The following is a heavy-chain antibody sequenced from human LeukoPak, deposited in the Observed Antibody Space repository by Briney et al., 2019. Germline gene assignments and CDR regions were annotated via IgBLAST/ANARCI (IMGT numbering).Heavy chain of an antibody. V-gene: IGHV3-30-3*01. CDR3: ARYMTTVTTFDS. D-gene: IGHD4-17*01. J-gene: IGHJ4*02. Sequence: GGSLRLSCAASGFTFSSYAMHWVRQAPGKGLEWVAGISYDGSNKYYPDSVKGRFTISRENSKNTLYLQMNRLRAEDTAVYYCARYMTTVTTFDSWGQGTLVTVSS. CDR2: ISYDGSNK. CDR1: GFTFSSYA.